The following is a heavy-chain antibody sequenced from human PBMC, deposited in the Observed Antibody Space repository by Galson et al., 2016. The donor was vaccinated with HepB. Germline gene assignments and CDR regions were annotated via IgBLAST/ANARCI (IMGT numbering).Heavy chain of an antibody. Sequence: CAISGDSVSRNGAAWNWIRLSPSRGLEWLGRTYYWSKYSNDYAVSVKSRITFNPDTYKNQVSLQLSSVTPEDTAMYDCASGPHNAFDIWGQGTMITVSS. CDR2: TYYWSKYSN. V-gene: IGHV6-1*01. CDR1: GDSVSRNGAA. CDR3: ASGPHNAFDI. J-gene: IGHJ3*02.